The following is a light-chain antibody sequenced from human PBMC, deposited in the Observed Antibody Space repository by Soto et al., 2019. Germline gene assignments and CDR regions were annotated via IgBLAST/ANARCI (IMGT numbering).Light chain of an antibody. CDR2: EVD. CDR3: TSYAGNSNYV. V-gene: IGLV2-8*01. CDR1: TNGVGGFNY. Sequence: QSALTQPPSASGSAGQSVTISCTGTTNGVGGFNYVSWYQQHPGRVPKLIIYEVDKRPSGVPDRFSGSKSGNTASLTVSGLQADDEADDYCTSYAGNSNYVFGTGTQLTVL. J-gene: IGLJ1*01.